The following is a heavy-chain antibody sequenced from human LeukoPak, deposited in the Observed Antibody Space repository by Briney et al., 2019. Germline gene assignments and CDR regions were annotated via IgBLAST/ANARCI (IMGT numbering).Heavy chain of an antibody. J-gene: IGHJ4*02. CDR3: ARAGAGFDY. CDR2: INPNSGGT. Sequence: ASVEVSCKASGYTFTGYYMHWVRQAPGQGLEWMGWINPNSGGTNNAQKFQGRVTMTRDTSISTAYMELSRLRSDDTAVYYCARAGAGFDYWGQGTLVTVSS. CDR1: GYTFTGYY. V-gene: IGHV1-2*02. D-gene: IGHD4/OR15-4a*01.